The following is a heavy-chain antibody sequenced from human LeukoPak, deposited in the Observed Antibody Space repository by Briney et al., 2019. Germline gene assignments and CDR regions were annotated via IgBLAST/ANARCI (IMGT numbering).Heavy chain of an antibody. Sequence: GASVKVSCKASGYTFTSYGISWVRQAPGQGLEWMGWISAYNGNTNYAQKLQGRVTMTTDTSTSTAYMELRSLRSDDTAVYYCARFSHYYDSSGYPDAFDIWGQGTMVTVSS. CDR3: ARFSHYYDSSGYPDAFDI. CDR1: GYTFTSYG. CDR2: ISAYNGNT. J-gene: IGHJ3*02. V-gene: IGHV1-18*01. D-gene: IGHD3-22*01.